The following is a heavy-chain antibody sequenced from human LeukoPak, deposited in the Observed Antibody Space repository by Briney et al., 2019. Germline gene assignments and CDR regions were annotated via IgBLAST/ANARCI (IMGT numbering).Heavy chain of an antibody. V-gene: IGHV3-11*01. CDR1: GFTFSDYY. CDR3: ARDRYYYDSSGYCSFEY. Sequence: GGSLRLSCAASGFTFSDYYMSWIRQAPGKGLEWVSYISSSGSTIYYADSVKGRFTISRDNAKNSLYLQMNSLRAEDTAVYYCARDRYYYDSSGYCSFEYWGQGTLVTVSS. CDR2: ISSSGSTI. J-gene: IGHJ4*02. D-gene: IGHD3-22*01.